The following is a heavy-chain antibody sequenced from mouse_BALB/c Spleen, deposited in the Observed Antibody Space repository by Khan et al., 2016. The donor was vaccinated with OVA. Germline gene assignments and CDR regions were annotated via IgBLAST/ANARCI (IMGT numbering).Heavy chain of an antibody. CDR3: SRNNYGPFAY. CDR2: ISSGGDNI. J-gene: IGHJ3*01. CDR1: GFTFSTYA. D-gene: IGHD1-1*01. Sequence: EVELVESGGDLVKPGGSLKLSCSASGFTFSTYAMSWVRQTPEKRLAWVATISSGGDNIYYPESVKGRFTISSDNAKNTLYLHMSSLSSEDTAMCYCSRNNYGPFAYWGQGTLVTVSA. V-gene: IGHV5-9*04.